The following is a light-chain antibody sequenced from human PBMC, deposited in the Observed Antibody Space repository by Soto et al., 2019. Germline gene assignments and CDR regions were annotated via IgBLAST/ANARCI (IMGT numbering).Light chain of an antibody. CDR2: DVS. CDR3: QHRDT. CDR1: QSISSN. V-gene: IGKV3-11*01. J-gene: IGKJ2*01. Sequence: EIVLTQSPATLSLSPGERATLSCRPSQSISSNLAWYQQKPGQAPRLFIYDVSNRATGIPVRFSGSGSGTDFTLTISSLEPEDFAVYYCQHRDTFGLGTKLEIK.